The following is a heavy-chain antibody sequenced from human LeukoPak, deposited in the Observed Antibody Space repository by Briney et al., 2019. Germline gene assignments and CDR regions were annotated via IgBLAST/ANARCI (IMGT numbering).Heavy chain of an antibody. CDR1: GFTFSSYA. J-gene: IGHJ4*02. CDR2: ISGSGGST. V-gene: IGHV3-23*01. D-gene: IGHD6-19*01. Sequence: PGGTLRLSCAASGFTFSSYAMSWVRQAPGKGLEWVSAISGSGGSTYYADSVKGRFTISRDNSKNTLYLQMNSLRAEDTAVYYCANSRQWLATGNFDYWGQGTLVTVSS. CDR3: ANSRQWLATGNFDY.